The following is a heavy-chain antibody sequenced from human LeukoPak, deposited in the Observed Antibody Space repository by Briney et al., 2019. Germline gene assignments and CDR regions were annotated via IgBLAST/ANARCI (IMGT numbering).Heavy chain of an antibody. D-gene: IGHD3-10*01. CDR2: INPNSGGT. Sequence: ASVNVSCKSSGSTFTGYYMHWVRQAPGQGLEWVGWINPNSGGTNYAQKFQSRVTMTRDTSISTAYMELSRLRPDDTAVYYCARFGHYGSGSYLYYYGMDVWGQGTTVTVSS. V-gene: IGHV1-2*02. CDR3: ARFGHYGSGSYLYYYGMDV. CDR1: GSTFTGYY. J-gene: IGHJ6*02.